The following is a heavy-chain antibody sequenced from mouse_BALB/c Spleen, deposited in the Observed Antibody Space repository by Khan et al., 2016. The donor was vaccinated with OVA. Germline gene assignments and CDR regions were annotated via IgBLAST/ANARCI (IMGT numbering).Heavy chain of an antibody. D-gene: IGHD1-1*01. CDR3: TSLAYYYDSEGFAY. V-gene: IGHV5-6*01. CDR1: GFTFSTYG. CDR2: VSTGGSYT. Sequence: EVQLVESGGDLVKPGGSLKLSCAASGFTFSTYGMSWVRQAPDKRLEWVATVSTGGSYTYYPDRVKGRFTISRDNAKNTLYLQMSGLRSEETAMFYCTSLAYYYDSEGFAYWGQGTLVTVSA. J-gene: IGHJ3*01.